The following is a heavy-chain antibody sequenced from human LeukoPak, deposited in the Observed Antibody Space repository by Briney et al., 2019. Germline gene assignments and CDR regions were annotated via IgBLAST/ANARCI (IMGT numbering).Heavy chain of an antibody. CDR1: GFTFSNHY. CDR2: IRESANSYTT. Sequence: GGSLRLSCVASGFTFSNHYMDWVRQAPGKGLEWVGRIRESANSYTTEYDASVQGRFTISRDDSKNSLYLQMNSLQSEDTAVYFCVRSASWSYPPFDYWGQGILVTVSS. D-gene: IGHD3-10*01. CDR3: VRSASWSYPPFDY. V-gene: IGHV3-72*01. J-gene: IGHJ4*02.